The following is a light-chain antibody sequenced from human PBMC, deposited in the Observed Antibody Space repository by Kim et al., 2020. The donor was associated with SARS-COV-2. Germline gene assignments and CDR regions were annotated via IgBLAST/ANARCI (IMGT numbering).Light chain of an antibody. V-gene: IGLV2-14*03. CDR3: SSYTSSSTPYV. CDR2: DVS. CDR1: SSDVSGYNY. Sequence: QSITISSAGISSDVSGYNYVSWYQQQPGKAPKLMIYDVSNRPSGVSNRFSGSKSGNTASLTISGLQAEDEADYYCSSYTSSSTPYVFGTGTKVTVL. J-gene: IGLJ1*01.